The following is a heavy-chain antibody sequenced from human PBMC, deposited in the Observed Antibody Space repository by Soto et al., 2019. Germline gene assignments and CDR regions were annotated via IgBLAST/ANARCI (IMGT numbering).Heavy chain of an antibody. J-gene: IGHJ4*02. CDR1: GGSFSDYY. V-gene: IGHV4-34*01. CDR2: VNHRGTT. Sequence: SETLSLTCGVYGGSFSDYYWTWIRQPPGKGLEWIGEVNHRGTTNYNPSLRSRVTMSVDTSKNQFYLKLTSVTAADTAVYYCARTLRWNKSNDYWGQGTLVTSPQ. CDR3: ARTLRWNKSNDY. D-gene: IGHD4-17*01.